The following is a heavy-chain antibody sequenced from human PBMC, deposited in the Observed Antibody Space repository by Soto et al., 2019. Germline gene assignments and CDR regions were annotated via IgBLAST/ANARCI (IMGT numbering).Heavy chain of an antibody. CDR1: GYTFSSYG. Sequence: QVKLVQSGGEVKKPGASVKISCKASGYTFSSYGISWVRKAPGQGLEWMGWISAYNGNTNYAQKFQGRVTMTTDTSTSTAYMELRSLRSDDTAIYYCARTLNEWLLGLEWCQGPLVTVAS. CDR2: ISAYNGNT. V-gene: IGHV1-18*01. J-gene: IGHJ4*02. D-gene: IGHD3-3*01. CDR3: ARTLNEWLLGLE.